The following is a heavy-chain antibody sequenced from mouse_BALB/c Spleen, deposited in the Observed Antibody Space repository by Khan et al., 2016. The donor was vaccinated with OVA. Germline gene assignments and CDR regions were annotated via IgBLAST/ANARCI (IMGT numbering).Heavy chain of an antibody. CDR3: ARRAYYANWYFDV. Sequence: EVKLLESGPGLVKPSQSLSLTCTVTGYSITSDYAWNWIRQFPGNKLERMGYISYSGSTSYNPSLKSRTSITRDTSKNQFFLQLNSVTTGDTATYYCARRAYYANWYFDVWGAGTTVTVSS. D-gene: IGHD1-1*02. V-gene: IGHV3-2*02. J-gene: IGHJ1*01. CDR2: ISYSGST. CDR1: GYSITSDYA.